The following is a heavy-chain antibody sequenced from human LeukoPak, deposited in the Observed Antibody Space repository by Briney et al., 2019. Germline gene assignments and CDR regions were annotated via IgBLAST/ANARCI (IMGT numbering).Heavy chain of an antibody. V-gene: IGHV4-39*01. CDR1: GDSLSSSTSY. CDR3: AKFTRDTYQDY. Sequence: SETLSLTCTVSGDSLSSSTSYWGWLRQPPGRGLEWVGSIYYSGITFYNPSLKSRVTMYVDASKNQFSLKLTSVTAADTAIYYCAKFTRDTYQDYWGQGTLVTVSS. CDR2: IYYSGIT. J-gene: IGHJ4*02. D-gene: IGHD2-2*01.